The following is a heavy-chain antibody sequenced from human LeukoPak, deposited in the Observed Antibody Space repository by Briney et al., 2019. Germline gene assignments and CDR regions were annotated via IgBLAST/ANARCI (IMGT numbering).Heavy chain of an antibody. V-gene: IGHV3-53*05. CDR3: ARADLRTLAFDY. J-gene: IGHJ4*02. CDR1: GFTVSSNY. D-gene: IGHD4-17*01. Sequence: GGSLRLSCAASGFTVSSNYMSWVRQAPGKGLEWVSVIYSGGSTYYADSVKGRFTISRDNSKNTLYLQMNSLRAEDTAVYYCARADLRTLAFDYWGQGTLVTVSS. CDR2: IYSGGST.